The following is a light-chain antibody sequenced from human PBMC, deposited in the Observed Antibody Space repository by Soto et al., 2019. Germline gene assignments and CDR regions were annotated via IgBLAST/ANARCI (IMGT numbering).Light chain of an antibody. CDR3: QQYDNLPSIT. Sequence: DIQMTQSPSSLSASVGDRVTITCQASQDISNYLNWYQQKLGKAPKLLIYDASNLETAVPSRFSESGSGTDFTFTISSLQPEDIATYYCQQYDNLPSITFGQGTRLEIK. J-gene: IGKJ5*01. CDR2: DAS. V-gene: IGKV1-33*01. CDR1: QDISNY.